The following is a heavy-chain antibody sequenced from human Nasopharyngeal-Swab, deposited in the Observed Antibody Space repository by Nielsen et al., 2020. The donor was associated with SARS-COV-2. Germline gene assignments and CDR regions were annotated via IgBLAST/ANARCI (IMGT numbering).Heavy chain of an antibody. D-gene: IGHD6-6*01. CDR2: IYYSGST. CDR1: GGSISSGDYY. CDR3: ARDEVYSSSPGRWYFDL. Sequence: SETLSLTCTVSGGSISSGDYYWSWIRQPPGKGLEWIGYIYYSGSTYYNPSLKSRVTISVDTSKNQFSLKLSSVTAADTAVYYCARDEVYSSSPGRWYFDLWGRGTLVTVSS. V-gene: IGHV4-30-4*02. J-gene: IGHJ2*01.